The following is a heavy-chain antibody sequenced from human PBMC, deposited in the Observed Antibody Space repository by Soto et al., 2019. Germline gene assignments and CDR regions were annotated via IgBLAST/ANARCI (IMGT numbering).Heavy chain of an antibody. CDR1: GFTFSSYS. J-gene: IGHJ6*02. Sequence: GGSLRLSCAASGFTFSSYSMNWVRQAPGKGLEWVSSISSSSSYIYYADSVKGRFTISRDNAKNSLYLQMNSLRAEDTAVYYCARDLGSSWSNYGMDVWGQGTTVTVSS. D-gene: IGHD6-13*01. CDR3: ARDLGSSWSNYGMDV. V-gene: IGHV3-21*01. CDR2: ISSSSSYI.